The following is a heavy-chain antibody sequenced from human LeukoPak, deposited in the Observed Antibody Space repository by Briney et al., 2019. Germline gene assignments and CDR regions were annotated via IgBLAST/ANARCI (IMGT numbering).Heavy chain of an antibody. CDR2: INHSGST. CDR1: GGSFSGYY. Sequence: SETLSLTCAVYGGSFSGYYWSWIRQPPGKGLEWIGEINHSGSTNYNPSLKSRVTISVDTSKNQFSLKLSSVTAADTAVYYCASTSSSWYVGYWGQGTLVTVSS. D-gene: IGHD6-13*01. V-gene: IGHV4-34*01. CDR3: ASTSSSWYVGY. J-gene: IGHJ4*02.